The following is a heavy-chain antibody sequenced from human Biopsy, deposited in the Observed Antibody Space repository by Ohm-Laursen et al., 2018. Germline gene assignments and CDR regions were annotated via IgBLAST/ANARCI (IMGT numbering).Heavy chain of an antibody. J-gene: IGHJ6*02. V-gene: IGHV4-59*02. CDR3: ARDSGILNYGNFKYYHYYGMDV. CDR1: GDSVTKYY. CDR2: IYYSVMT. Sequence: GTLSLTCTVSGDSVTKYYWSWIRQSPGKGLEWIGHIYYSVMTNYNPSLQSRVSISVDTSRNQVSLTLSSVTAADTAVYYCARDSGILNYGNFKYYHYYGMDVWGQGTKVTVSS. D-gene: IGHD4-11*01.